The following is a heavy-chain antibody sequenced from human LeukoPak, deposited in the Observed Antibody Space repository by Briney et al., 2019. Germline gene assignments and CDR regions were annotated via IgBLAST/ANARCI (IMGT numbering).Heavy chain of an antibody. J-gene: IGHJ6*02. CDR1: GFTFSSYA. V-gene: IGHV3-30*04. Sequence: PGGSLRLSCAVSGFTFSSYAMHWVRQAPGKGLEWVTVISYDGSNKYYADSVKGRFTISRDNSKHTLYLQMISLRGEDTAVYYCARDFGPGTNDYYYGMDVWGQGTTVTVSS. CDR2: ISYDGSNK. D-gene: IGHD3-10*01. CDR3: ARDFGPGTNDYYYGMDV.